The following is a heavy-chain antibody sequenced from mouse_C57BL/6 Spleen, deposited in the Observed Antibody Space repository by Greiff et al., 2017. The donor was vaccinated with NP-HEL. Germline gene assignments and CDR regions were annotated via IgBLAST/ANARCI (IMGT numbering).Heavy chain of an antibody. D-gene: IGHD2-2*01. V-gene: IGHV1-82*01. J-gene: IGHJ2*01. CDR2: IYPGDGDT. Sequence: QVQLKESGPELVKPGASVKISCKASGYAFSSSWLNWVKQRPGKGLEWIGRIYPGDGDTNYNGKFKGKATLTADKSSSTAYMQLSSLTSEDSAVYFCARGNYGYDRVDYWGQGTTLTVSS. CDR1: GYAFSSSW. CDR3: ARGNYGYDRVDY.